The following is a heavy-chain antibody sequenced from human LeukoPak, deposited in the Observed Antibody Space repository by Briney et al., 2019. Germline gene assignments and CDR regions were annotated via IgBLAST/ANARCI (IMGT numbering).Heavy chain of an antibody. V-gene: IGHV3-23*01. J-gene: IGHJ4*02. CDR2: ISGSGAST. CDR1: GFTLSTNA. Sequence: GGSLRLSCLTSGFTLSTNAMSWVRQAPGKGLEWISGISGSGASTYYADSVKGRFTISGDDSRNTLYLQMNSLRGDDTAVYYCAKDVGKWESLHFFDYWGQGTLVTVSS. D-gene: IGHD1-26*01. CDR3: AKDVGKWESLHFFDY.